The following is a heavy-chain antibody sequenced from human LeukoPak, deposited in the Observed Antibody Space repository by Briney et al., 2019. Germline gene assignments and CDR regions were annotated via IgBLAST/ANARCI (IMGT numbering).Heavy chain of an antibody. V-gene: IGHV4-34*10. J-gene: IGHJ4*02. Sequence: PSETLSLTCAVNDGSFSSYYWSWIRQTPGKGLEWIGEINHSGLTKYNPSLKSRVTMSVDTSKNQYSLELSSVIAADTAVYYCASYFVGNGGRGYWGQGALVTVSS. D-gene: IGHD2-15*01. CDR3: ASYFVGNGGRGY. CDR2: INHSGLT. CDR1: DGSFSSYY.